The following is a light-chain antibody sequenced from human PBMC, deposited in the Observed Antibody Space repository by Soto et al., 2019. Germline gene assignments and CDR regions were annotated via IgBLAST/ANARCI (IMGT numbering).Light chain of an antibody. CDR2: DVT. Sequence: QSVLTQPRSLSGSPGQSVAISCTGTSSDVGGYNYVSWYQQHPGKAPKLTIYDVTKRPSGVPDRFSASKSGNTASLTISGLQADDEADYYCCSYAGSYSYVFGTGTKVTVL. V-gene: IGLV2-11*01. CDR3: CSYAGSYSYV. CDR1: SSDVGGYNY. J-gene: IGLJ1*01.